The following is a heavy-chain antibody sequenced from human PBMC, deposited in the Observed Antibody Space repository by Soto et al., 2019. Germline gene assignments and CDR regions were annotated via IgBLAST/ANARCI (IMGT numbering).Heavy chain of an antibody. J-gene: IGHJ4*02. CDR2: ISAYNGNT. CDR3: ARGRGSSGYYSMYYFDY. CDR1: GYTFSSYG. Sequence: ASVKVSCKASGYTFSSYGISWVRQAPGQGLEWMGWISAYNGNTNYAQKLQGRVTMTTDTSTSTAYMELRSLRSDDTAVYYCARGRGSSGYYSMYYFDYWGQGTLVTVSS. V-gene: IGHV1-18*01. D-gene: IGHD3-22*01.